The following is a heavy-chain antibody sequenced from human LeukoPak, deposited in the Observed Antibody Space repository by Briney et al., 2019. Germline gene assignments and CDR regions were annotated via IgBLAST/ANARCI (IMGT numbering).Heavy chain of an antibody. J-gene: IGHJ5*02. V-gene: IGHV4-39*07. CDR3: SRLPDP. CDR1: GGSISSSSYF. CDR2: IYHSGST. Sequence: SETLSLTCTVSGGSISSSSYFWAWIRQPPGMGLEWIGEIYHSGSTSYNPSLKSRVTISVDKSKNQFSLKLSSVTAADTAVYYCSRLPDPWGQGTLVTVSS.